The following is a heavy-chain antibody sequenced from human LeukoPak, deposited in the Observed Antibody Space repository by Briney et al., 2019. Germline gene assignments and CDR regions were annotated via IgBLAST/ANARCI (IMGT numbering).Heavy chain of an antibody. CDR3: ARTPSEMVADY. V-gene: IGHV4-34*12. D-gene: IGHD5-24*01. CDR2: IIHTGST. Sequence: TSETLSLTCAVYGGSFSGYYWSWIRQPPGKGLEWIGEIIHTGSTNYNPSVKSRVTISIDTSKKQFSLKLSSVTAADTAVHYCARTPSEMVADYWGQGTLVTVSS. CDR1: GGSFSGYY. J-gene: IGHJ4*02.